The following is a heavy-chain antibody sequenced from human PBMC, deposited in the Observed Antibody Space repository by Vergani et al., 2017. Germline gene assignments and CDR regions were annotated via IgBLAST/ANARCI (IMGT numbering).Heavy chain of an antibody. Sequence: QVQLQESGPGLVKPSETLSLTCTVSGGSISCYYWSWIRQPPGKGLEWIGYIYYSGSTNYNSSLKSRVTISVDTSKNQFSLKLSSVTAADTAVYYCARESPSRSSFATFDYWGQGTLVTVSS. CDR3: ARESPSRSSFATFDY. CDR2: IYYSGST. D-gene: IGHD6-6*01. J-gene: IGHJ4*02. V-gene: IGHV4-59*01. CDR1: GGSISCYY.